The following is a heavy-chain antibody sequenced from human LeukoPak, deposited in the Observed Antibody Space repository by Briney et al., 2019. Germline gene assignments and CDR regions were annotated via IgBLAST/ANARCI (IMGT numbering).Heavy chain of an antibody. CDR2: IYSGDST. V-gene: IGHV3-66*01. D-gene: IGHD3-22*01. CDR3: AKDITDDSSGYWDY. Sequence: GGSLRLSCAASGFTVSSNYMSWVRQAPGQGLEWVSVIYSGDSTYYADSVKGRFTISRDNSKNTLYLQMNSLRAEDTAVYYCAKDITDDSSGYWDYWGRGTLVTVSS. CDR1: GFTVSSNY. J-gene: IGHJ4*02.